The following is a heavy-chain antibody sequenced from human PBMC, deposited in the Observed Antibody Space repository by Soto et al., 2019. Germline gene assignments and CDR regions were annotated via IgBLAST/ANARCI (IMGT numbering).Heavy chain of an antibody. CDR3: VQGLRYCSLDNCTLVY. Sequence: GGSLRLSCSASGFSFSDHVMHWVRQAPGKGLEYVSGINGNGGSTYYADSVKGRFAISRDNSKNTLHLQMSSLRAEDTAVYYCVQGLRYCSLDNCTLVYWGQGTLVTVSS. D-gene: IGHD2-15*01. CDR1: GFSFSDHV. CDR2: INGNGGST. J-gene: IGHJ4*02. V-gene: IGHV3-64D*08.